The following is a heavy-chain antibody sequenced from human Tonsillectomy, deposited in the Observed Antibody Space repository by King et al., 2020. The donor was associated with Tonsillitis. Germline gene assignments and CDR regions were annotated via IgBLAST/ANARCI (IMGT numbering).Heavy chain of an antibody. CDR2: LSYDGGHD. CDR3: AKDGRPMVYATPVGS. CDR1: GFTFSNYG. Sequence: VQLVESGGGVVQPGRSLRLSCAASGFTFSNYGMHWVRRAPGKGLEWLAILSYDGGHDYYADSVKGRFTISRDNSKNTLYLQMNSLRTEDTAIYYCAKDGRPMVYATPVGSWGQGTLVTVSS. D-gene: IGHD2-8*01. V-gene: IGHV3-30*18. J-gene: IGHJ5*01.